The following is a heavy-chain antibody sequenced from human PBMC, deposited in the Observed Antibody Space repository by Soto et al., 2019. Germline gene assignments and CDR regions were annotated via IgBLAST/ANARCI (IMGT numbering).Heavy chain of an antibody. Sequence: GGSHRLSRAASGCNFRGSARRWVRKAYGKGLEWVGRIRSKANSYATAYAASVKGRFTISRDDSKNTAYLQMNSLKTEDTAVYYCAYTAVVGTTDFDYWGQGTLVTVSS. CDR2: IRSKANSYAT. CDR3: AYTAVVGTTDFDY. V-gene: IGHV3-73*01. CDR1: GCNFRGSA. D-gene: IGHD6-19*01. J-gene: IGHJ5*01.